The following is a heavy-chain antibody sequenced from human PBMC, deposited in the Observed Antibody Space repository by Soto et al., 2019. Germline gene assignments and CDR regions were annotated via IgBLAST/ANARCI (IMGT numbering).Heavy chain of an antibody. CDR2: ISGSSSYL. CDR1: GVTFSGDS. CDR3: SRDQRSGSYYYGPDF. V-gene: IGHV3-21*01. J-gene: IGHJ6*02. D-gene: IGHD3-3*01. Sequence: GGFLRLPWAAPGVTFSGDSMGLGRQASRKGVEWGLAISGSSSYLYYAESVKGRFPLFRDHAKNSPYPQMNHPRAQDTAVNFCSRDQRSGSYYYGPDFWGQGTTVTVSS.